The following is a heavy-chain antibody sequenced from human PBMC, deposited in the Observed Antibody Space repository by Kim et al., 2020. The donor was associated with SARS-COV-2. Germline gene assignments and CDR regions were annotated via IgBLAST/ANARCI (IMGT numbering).Heavy chain of an antibody. Sequence: ASVKVSCKASGYSFSTYGISWVRQPPGQGLEWMGWISTYNGHTKYAQKFQGRVTMTTDTSTSTVYMDLGSLRSDDTAVYYCARGRRILRTYYYDNSGSITGHDAFDIWGQGTMVTVSS. CDR3: ARGRRILRTYYYDNSGSITGHDAFDI. CDR2: ISTYNGHT. J-gene: IGHJ3*02. CDR1: GYSFSTYG. D-gene: IGHD3-22*01. V-gene: IGHV1-18*01.